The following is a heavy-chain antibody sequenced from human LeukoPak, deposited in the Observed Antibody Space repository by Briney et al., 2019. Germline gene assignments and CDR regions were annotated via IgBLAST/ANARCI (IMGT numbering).Heavy chain of an antibody. CDR3: ARDNLRYSSSWYGAGVGMDV. Sequence: SETLSLTCTVSGVSISSYYWSWIRQPAGKGLEWIGRIYTSGSTNYNPSLKSRVTMSVDTSKNQFSLKLSSVTAADTAVYYCARDNLRYSSSWYGAGVGMDVWGQGTTVTVSS. CDR2: IYTSGST. D-gene: IGHD6-13*01. V-gene: IGHV4-4*07. J-gene: IGHJ6*02. CDR1: GVSISSYY.